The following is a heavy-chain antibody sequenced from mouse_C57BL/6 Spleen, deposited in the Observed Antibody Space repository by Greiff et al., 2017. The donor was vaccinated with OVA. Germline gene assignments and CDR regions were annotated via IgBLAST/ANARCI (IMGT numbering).Heavy chain of an antibody. V-gene: IGHV1-54*01. Sequence: VKLQESGAELVRPGTSVKVSCKASGYAFTNYLIEWVKQRPGQGLEWIGVINPGSGGTNYNEKFKGKATLTADKSSSTAYMQLSSLTSEDSAVYFCAREIQEFDYWGQGTTLTVSS. CDR1: GYAFTNYL. CDR2: INPGSGGT. J-gene: IGHJ2*01. CDR3: AREIQEFDY.